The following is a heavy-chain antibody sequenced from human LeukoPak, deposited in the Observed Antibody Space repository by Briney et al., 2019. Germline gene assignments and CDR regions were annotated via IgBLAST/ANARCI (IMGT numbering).Heavy chain of an antibody. V-gene: IGHV1-69*01. CDR1: GGTFSSYA. Sequence: AASVKVSCEASGGTFSSYAISWVRRAPGQGLEWMGGIIPIFGTANYAQKFQGRVTNTADESTSTAYMELSSLRSEDTADYYCARVPTVAGYYYGLDVWGQGTTVTVSS. CDR3: ARVPTVAGYYYGLDV. CDR2: IIPIFGTA. D-gene: IGHD4-17*01. J-gene: IGHJ6*02.